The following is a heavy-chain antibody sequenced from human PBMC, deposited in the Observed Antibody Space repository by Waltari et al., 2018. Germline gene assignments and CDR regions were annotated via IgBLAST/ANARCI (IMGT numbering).Heavy chain of an antibody. Sequence: EVQLVQSGGGLIPPGGSLRLSCAASGLSVVDNYMSWARQAPGKGLEWVSVIYRGGSIKYGDSVKGRFTLSRDNSKNTLFLQMNSLRSEDTAVYYCARLSDPNKYYYGMDVWGQGTTVTVSS. CDR1: GLSVVDNY. CDR3: ARLSDPNKYYYGMDV. D-gene: IGHD3-16*02. J-gene: IGHJ6*02. CDR2: IYRGGSI. V-gene: IGHV3-53*01.